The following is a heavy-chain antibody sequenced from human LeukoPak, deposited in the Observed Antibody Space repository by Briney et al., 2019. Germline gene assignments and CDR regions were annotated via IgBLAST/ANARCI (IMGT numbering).Heavy chain of an antibody. V-gene: IGHV3-64D*09. CDR3: VKDIHYYGSGNYYNGYFDY. Sequence: GGSLRLSCSSSGFSFSNYAMHWVRQAPGKGLEYVSAISSNGGSTYYADSVKGRFTISRDNSKNTLYLQVSSLRAEDTAVYYCVKDIHYYGSGNYYNGYFDYWGQGTLVTVSS. CDR2: ISSNGGST. J-gene: IGHJ4*02. CDR1: GFSFSNYA. D-gene: IGHD3-10*01.